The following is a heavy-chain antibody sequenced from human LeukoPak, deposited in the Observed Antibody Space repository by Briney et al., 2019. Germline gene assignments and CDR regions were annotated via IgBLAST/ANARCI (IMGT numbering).Heavy chain of an antibody. Sequence: ASVKVSCKASGYTFTSYYMHWVRQAPGQGLEWMGIINPSGGSTSYAQKFQGRVTMTRDTSTSTVYMELSSLRSEDTAVYYCARGHHYYDSSGYYYGLAFDTWGQGTMVTVSS. D-gene: IGHD3-22*01. J-gene: IGHJ3*02. CDR1: GYTFTSYY. V-gene: IGHV1-46*01. CDR2: INPSGGST. CDR3: ARGHHYYDSSGYYYGLAFDT.